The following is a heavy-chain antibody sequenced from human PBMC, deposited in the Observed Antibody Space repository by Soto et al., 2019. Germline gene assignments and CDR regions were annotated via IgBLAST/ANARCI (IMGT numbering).Heavy chain of an antibody. CDR3: ASTYGDFPY. CDR1: GGSISSDAYY. J-gene: IGHJ4*02. V-gene: IGHV4-31*03. CDR2: YYSYGYT. D-gene: IGHD4-17*01. Sequence: LSLTCSVSGGSISSDAYYWSWIRQRPGQGLEWIGNYYSYGYTSYNPSLKRRVSISVHTSKNQVSLKVSSVTAADTALYFCASTYGDFPYWGQGTLVTVSS.